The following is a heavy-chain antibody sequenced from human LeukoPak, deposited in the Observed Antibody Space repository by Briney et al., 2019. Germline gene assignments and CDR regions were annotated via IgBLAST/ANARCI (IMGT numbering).Heavy chain of an antibody. Sequence: SETLSLTCTVSGGSISSSSYYWGWIRQPPGKGLEWIGSIYCSGSTYYNPSLKSRVTISVDTSKNQFSLKLSSVTAADTAVYYCARGLLDTSYDSSGYYYFDYWGQGTLVTVSS. CDR3: ARGLLDTSYDSSGYYYFDY. CDR2: IYCSGST. J-gene: IGHJ4*02. CDR1: GGSISSSSYY. V-gene: IGHV4-39*01. D-gene: IGHD3-22*01.